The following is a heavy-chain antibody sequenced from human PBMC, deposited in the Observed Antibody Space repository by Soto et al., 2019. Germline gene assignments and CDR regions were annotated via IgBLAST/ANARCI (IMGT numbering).Heavy chain of an antibody. J-gene: IGHJ6*02. CDR2: IWYDGSNK. CDR3: ARERVRRWSVYYYGTDV. V-gene: IGHV3-33*01. D-gene: IGHD2-15*01. Sequence: QVQLVESGGGVVQPGRSLRLSCAASGFTFSSYGMHWVRQAPGKGLAWVAVIWYDGSNKYYADSVKGRFTISRDNSKNTRYLQMNSLRAEDTAVYYGARERVRRWSVYYYGTDVWGQGTTVTVSS. CDR1: GFTFSSYG.